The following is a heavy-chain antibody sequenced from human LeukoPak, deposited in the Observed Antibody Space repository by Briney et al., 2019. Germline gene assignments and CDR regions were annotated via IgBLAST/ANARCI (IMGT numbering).Heavy chain of an antibody. V-gene: IGHV3-49*04. D-gene: IGHD6-13*01. CDR1: GLTFGDHA. Sequence: GGSRRLSCTTSGLTFGDHAMSWVRQAPGKGLEWVGFIRSKPYGGTTEYAASVKGRFSISRDGSNSIAYLQMNSLKTEDTAVYYCTRMYSESSSWALDYWGQGTLVTVSA. CDR3: TRMYSESSSWALDY. CDR2: IRSKPYGGTT. J-gene: IGHJ4*02.